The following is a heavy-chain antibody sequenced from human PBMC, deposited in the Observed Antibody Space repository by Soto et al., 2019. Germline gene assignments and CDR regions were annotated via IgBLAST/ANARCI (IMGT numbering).Heavy chain of an antibody. CDR3: ATMEATRYYYFDS. J-gene: IGHJ4*02. CDR1: GFTFSNAW. CDR2: IKSRTDGGTT. D-gene: IGHD1-1*01. V-gene: IGHV3-15*07. Sequence: EVQLVESGGGLIKPGESLRLSCAASGFTFSNAWMNWVRQAPGRGLEWVGRIKSRTDGGTTNYASPVKGRFTISRDDSKNTLYLQMNSLKIEDTAVYYCATMEATRYYYFDSWGQGTPVTVSS.